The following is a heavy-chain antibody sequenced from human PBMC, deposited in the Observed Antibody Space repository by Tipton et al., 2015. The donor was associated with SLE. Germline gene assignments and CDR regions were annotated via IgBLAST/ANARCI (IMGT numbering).Heavy chain of an antibody. CDR3: ARVAQSGAARPTDAFDI. Sequence: QVQLVQSGPEVKKPGASVKVSCKASGYTFTSYDINWVRQATGQGLEWMGWMNPNSGNTGYAQKFQGRVTMTRNTSVSTAYMELSSLRSEDTAVYYCARVAQSGAARPTDAFDIWGQGTMVTVSS. J-gene: IGHJ3*02. V-gene: IGHV1-8*02. CDR1: GYTFTSYD. CDR2: MNPNSGNT. D-gene: IGHD6-6*01.